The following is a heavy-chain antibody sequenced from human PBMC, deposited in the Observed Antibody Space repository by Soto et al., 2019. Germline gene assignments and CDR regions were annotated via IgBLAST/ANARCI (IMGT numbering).Heavy chain of an antibody. J-gene: IGHJ4*02. V-gene: IGHV3-23*01. CDR1: GFTFSSYA. Sequence: GGSLRLSCAASGFTFSSYAMSWVRQAPGKGLEWVSAISGSGGSTYYADSVKGRFTISRDNSKNTLYLQMNSLRAEDTAVYYCAKYVTGILTGYYGLREPPYYFDYWGQGTLVTVSS. D-gene: IGHD3-9*01. CDR2: ISGSGGST. CDR3: AKYVTGILTGYYGLREPPYYFDY.